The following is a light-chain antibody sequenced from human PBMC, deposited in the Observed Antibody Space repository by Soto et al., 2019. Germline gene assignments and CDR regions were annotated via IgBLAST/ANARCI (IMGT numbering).Light chain of an antibody. CDR1: SSNIGAGYD. J-gene: IGLJ1*01. CDR2: GNS. Sequence: QSALTQPPSVSGAPGQRVTISCTGSSSNIGAGYDVHWYQQLPGTAPNLLSYGNSNRPSGVPDRFSGSKSGTSASLAITGLQAEDEADYYCQSYDSSVSGSVFGTGTKVTVL. V-gene: IGLV1-40*01. CDR3: QSYDSSVSGSV.